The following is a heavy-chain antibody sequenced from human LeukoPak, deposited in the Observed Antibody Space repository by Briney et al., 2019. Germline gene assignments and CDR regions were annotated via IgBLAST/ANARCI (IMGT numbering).Heavy chain of an antibody. CDR2: INHSGST. CDR1: GGSFSGYY. Sequence: PSETLSLTCAVYGGSFSGYYWSWIRQPPGKGLEWMGEINHSGSTNYNPSLKSRVTISVDTSKNQFSLKLSSVTAADTAVYYCARESYYYDSSGSLDYWGQGTLVTVSS. V-gene: IGHV4-34*01. J-gene: IGHJ4*02. D-gene: IGHD3-22*01. CDR3: ARESYYYDSSGSLDY.